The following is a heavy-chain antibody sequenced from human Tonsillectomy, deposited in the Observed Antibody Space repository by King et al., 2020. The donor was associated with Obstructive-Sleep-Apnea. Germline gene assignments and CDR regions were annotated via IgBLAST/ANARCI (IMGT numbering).Heavy chain of an antibody. CDR3: AQGVGAYYVRPFDC. V-gene: IGHV3-23*01. J-gene: IGHJ4*02. D-gene: IGHD3-10*02. Sequence: MTWVRQAPGQGLEWVSSILSSGYTTYFADSVRGRFTVSRDNSNNTVFLHMSSLKAEDPAIDYCAQGVGAYYVRPFDCWGQGTLVTVSS. CDR2: ILSSGYTT.